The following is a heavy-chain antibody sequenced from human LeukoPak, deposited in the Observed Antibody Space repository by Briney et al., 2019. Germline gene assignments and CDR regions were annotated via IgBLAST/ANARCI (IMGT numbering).Heavy chain of an antibody. V-gene: IGHV3-7*01. Sequence: AGSLRLSCAASGFTFSNYWMAWVRQAPGKGLEWVANINLDGSEKDYVDSLKGRCTISRDDAKNSLYLQVNTLRAEDTAVYYCARDSEKSSSFAFDIWGQGTVVTVSS. CDR1: GFTFSNYW. J-gene: IGHJ3*02. D-gene: IGHD6-13*01. CDR3: ARDSEKSSSFAFDI. CDR2: INLDGSEK.